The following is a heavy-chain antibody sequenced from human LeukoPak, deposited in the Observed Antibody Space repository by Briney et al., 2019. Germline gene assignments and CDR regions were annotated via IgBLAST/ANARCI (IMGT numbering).Heavy chain of an antibody. CDR3: ARGELDDYVWGSYPQFDY. J-gene: IGHJ4*02. Sequence: SETLSLTCTVSGDSISSYYWSWIRQPPGKGLEWIGFIDYSGSTNYNPSLKSRVTISVDTSKNQFSLKLSSVTAADTAVYYCARGELDDYVWGSYPQFDYWGQGTLVTVSS. V-gene: IGHV4-59*01. CDR2: IDYSGST. CDR1: GDSISSYY. D-gene: IGHD3-16*02.